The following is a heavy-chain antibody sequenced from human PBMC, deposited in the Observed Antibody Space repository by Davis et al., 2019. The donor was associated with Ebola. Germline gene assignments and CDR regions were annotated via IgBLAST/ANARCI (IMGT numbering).Heavy chain of an antibody. Sequence: SGPTLVKPTQTLTLTCTFSGFSLSSTGLSVNWVRQPPGKAPEWLAVVYWYGEKRYSPSLHDRLTIAKDTSQNQVVLTVTNVGPMDTATYYCAQSRFVFDNWGQGILVTVSS. CDR1: GFSLSSTGLS. CDR3: AQSRFVFDN. J-gene: IGHJ4*02. V-gene: IGHV2-5*01. D-gene: IGHD3-3*01. CDR2: VYWYGEK.